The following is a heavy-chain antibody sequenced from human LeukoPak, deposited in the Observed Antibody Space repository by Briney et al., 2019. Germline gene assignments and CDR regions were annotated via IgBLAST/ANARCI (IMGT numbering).Heavy chain of an antibody. V-gene: IGHV3-23*01. D-gene: IGHD6-13*01. J-gene: IGHJ4*02. CDR2: ISGSGGST. CDR3: ARDPDSSTGSDY. CDR1: GFTFSSYA. Sequence: GGSLRLSCAASGFTFSSYAMSWVRQAPGKGLEWVSAISGSGGSTYYADSVKGRFTISRDNSKNTLYLQMNSLRAEDTAVYYCARDPDSSTGSDYWGQGTLVTVSS.